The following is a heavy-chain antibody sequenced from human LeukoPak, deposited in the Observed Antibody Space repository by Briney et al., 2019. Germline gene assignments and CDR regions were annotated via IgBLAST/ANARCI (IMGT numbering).Heavy chain of an antibody. CDR3: TRDTSIAARPDFDY. J-gene: IGHJ4*02. D-gene: IGHD6-6*01. V-gene: IGHV3-49*03. CDR2: IRSKAYGGTT. Sequence: PGGSLRLSCTASGFTFGDYAMSWFRQAPGKGLEWVGFIRSKAYGGTTEYAASVKGRFTISRDDSKSIAYQQMNSLKTEDTAVYYCTRDTSIAARPDFDYWGQGTLVTVSP. CDR1: GFTFGDYA.